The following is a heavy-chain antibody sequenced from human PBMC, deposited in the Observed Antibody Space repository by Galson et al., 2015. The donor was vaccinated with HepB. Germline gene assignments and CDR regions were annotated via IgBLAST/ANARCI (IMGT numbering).Heavy chain of an antibody. CDR3: ARDMATGGYIWGTFDY. J-gene: IGHJ4*02. Sequence: SVKVSCKASGYTFTGHYIHWVRQAPGKGPEWMAWIDPNSGGTNYSPRFQGRVTVTRDTSISTAYMEFSRLISDDTAVYYCARDMATGGYIWGTFDYWGQGALVTVSS. CDR2: IDPNSGGT. CDR1: GYTFTGHY. D-gene: IGHD2-8*02. V-gene: IGHV1-2*02.